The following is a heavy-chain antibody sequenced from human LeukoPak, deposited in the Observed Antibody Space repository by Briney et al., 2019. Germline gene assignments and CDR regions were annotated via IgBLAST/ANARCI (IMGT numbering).Heavy chain of an antibody. V-gene: IGHV3-21*01. CDR2: ISSSSSYI. Sequence: GGSLRLSCAASGFTFSSYSMNWVRQAPGKGLEWVSSISSSSSYIYYADSVKGRFTISRDNAKNSLYLQMNSLRAEDTAVYYCAREPRDYYYYMDLWGKGTTVTVSS. J-gene: IGHJ6*03. CDR1: GFTFSSYS. CDR3: AREPRDYYYYMDL. D-gene: IGHD3-10*01.